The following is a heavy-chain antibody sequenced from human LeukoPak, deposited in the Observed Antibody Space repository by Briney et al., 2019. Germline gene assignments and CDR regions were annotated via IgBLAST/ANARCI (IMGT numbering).Heavy chain of an antibody. CDR1: GGTFSSYA. V-gene: IGHV1-69*05. CDR3: ARGHDYGGNDHNWFDP. D-gene: IGHD4-23*01. Sequence: SVKVSCKASGGTFSSYAISWVRQAPGQGLEWMGRIIPIFGTANYAQKFQGRVTITTDESTSTAYMEPSSLRSEDTAVYYCARGHDYGGNDHNWFDPWGQGTLVTVSS. J-gene: IGHJ5*02. CDR2: IIPIFGTA.